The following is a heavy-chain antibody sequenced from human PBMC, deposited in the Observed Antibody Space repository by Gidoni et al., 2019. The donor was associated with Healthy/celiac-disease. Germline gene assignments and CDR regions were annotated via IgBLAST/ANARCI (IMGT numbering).Heavy chain of an antibody. CDR2: IYYSGST. D-gene: IGHD5-12*01. V-gene: IGHV4-31*03. CDR1: GGSISSGGYH. Sequence: QVQLQESGPGLVKPSPTLSLTCTVSGGSISSGGYHWSWIRQHPGKGLEWIGYIYYSGSTYYNPSLKSRVTISVDTSKNQFSLKLSSVTAADTAVYYCASWLRVLRLTGTKGWFDPWGQGTLVTVSS. CDR3: ASWLRVLRLTGTKGWFDP. J-gene: IGHJ5*02.